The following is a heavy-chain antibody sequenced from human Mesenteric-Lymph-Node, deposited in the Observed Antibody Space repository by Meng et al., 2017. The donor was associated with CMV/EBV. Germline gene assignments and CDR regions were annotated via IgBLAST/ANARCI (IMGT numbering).Heavy chain of an antibody. V-gene: IGHV3-30*02. CDR2: IQKEASNK. J-gene: IGHJ5*02. CDR3: AKDRHPTIFRVVKNNWFDP. CDR1: G. Sequence: GTHCGAESPAKKVQWVSYIQKEASNKNDADYVRSRITIYRDNYKSTLYLQMSSLRAEDTAVYYCAKDRHPTIFRVVKNNWFDPWGKGALVTVSS. D-gene: IGHD3-3*01.